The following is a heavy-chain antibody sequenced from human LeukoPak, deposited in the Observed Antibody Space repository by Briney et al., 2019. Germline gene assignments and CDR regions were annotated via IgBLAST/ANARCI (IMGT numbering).Heavy chain of an antibody. J-gene: IGHJ3*02. Sequence: ASVKVSCKASGYTFTNYYIHWVRQAPGQGLEWMGLINPGGGNTNYAQNFQGRVTMTRDTSTTTVYMELSSLRSEDTAIYYCARIRDGYNDAYDIWGQGTVVTVPS. CDR1: GYTFTNYY. CDR3: ARIRDGYNDAYDI. V-gene: IGHV1-46*01. CDR2: INPGGGNT. D-gene: IGHD5-24*01.